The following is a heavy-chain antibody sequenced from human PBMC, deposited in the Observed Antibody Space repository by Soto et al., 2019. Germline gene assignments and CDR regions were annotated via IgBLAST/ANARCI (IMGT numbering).Heavy chain of an antibody. CDR3: ARAASPYFDLLSAFHP. CDR1: GGSFSGYY. Sequence: PSETLSLTCAVYGGSFSGYYWTWIRQSPGKGLEWIGEINHGGSSKYNPSLRSRITISVDTSKNQFSLKLSSVTAADTAVYYCARAASPYFDLLSAFHPWGQGTLVTVSS. V-gene: IGHV4-34*01. CDR2: INHGGSS. D-gene: IGHD3-9*01. J-gene: IGHJ5*02.